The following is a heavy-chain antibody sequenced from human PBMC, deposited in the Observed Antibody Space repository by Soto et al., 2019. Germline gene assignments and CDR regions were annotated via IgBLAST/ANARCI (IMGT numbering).Heavy chain of an antibody. J-gene: IGHJ5*02. CDR3: AHRLGYGDYGDWFDP. V-gene: IGHV2-5*02. CDR1: GFSLSTSGVG. Sequence: QITLKESGPTLVKPTQTLTLTCTFSGFSLSTSGVGVGWIRQPPGKALEWLALIYWDDDKRYSPSLKSRLTITKETTKNQVVLTLTNMDPVDTAAYYCAHRLGYGDYGDWFDPWGQGTLVTVSS. D-gene: IGHD4-17*01. CDR2: IYWDDDK.